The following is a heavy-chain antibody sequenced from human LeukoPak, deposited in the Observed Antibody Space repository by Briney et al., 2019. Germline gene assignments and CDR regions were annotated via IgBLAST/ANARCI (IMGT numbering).Heavy chain of an antibody. Sequence: PGGSLRLSCIVSGFTLSSYEMSWIRQAPGKGLEWVASIEYSGGSAYYADSVKGRFTISRDNSKNTLYLQMNSLRAEDTAVYYCARGAAGNLFDYWGQGTLVTVSS. CDR3: ARGAAGNLFDY. D-gene: IGHD6-13*01. V-gene: IGHV3-66*02. CDR2: IEYSGGSA. CDR1: GFTLSSYE. J-gene: IGHJ4*02.